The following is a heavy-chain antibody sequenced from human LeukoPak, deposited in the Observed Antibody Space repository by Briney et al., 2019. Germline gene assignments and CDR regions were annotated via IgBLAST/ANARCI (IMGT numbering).Heavy chain of an antibody. V-gene: IGHV3-7*01. J-gene: IGHJ5*02. CDR3: ARDAPIVVVPAAIRGYNWFDP. CDR2: IKQDGSEK. D-gene: IGHD2-2*02. Sequence: GGSLRLSCAASGFTFSSYWMSWVRQAPGKGLEWVANIKQDGSEKYYVDSVKGRFTISRDNAKNSLYLQMNSLRAEDTAVYYCARDAPIVVVPAAIRGYNWFDPWGQGTLVTVSS. CDR1: GFTFSSYW.